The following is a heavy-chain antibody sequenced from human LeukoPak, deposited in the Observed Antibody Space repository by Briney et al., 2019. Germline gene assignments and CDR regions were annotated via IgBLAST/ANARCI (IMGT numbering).Heavy chain of an antibody. CDR1: GVSISTYY. CDR3: ARAGYYYDSMGET. D-gene: IGHD3-22*01. CDR2: IYYSGST. V-gene: IGHV4-59*01. Sequence: PSETLSLTCLVSGVSISTYYWNWIRQPPGKGLEWIGYIYYSGSTKYNPSLKSRVNMSVDSSNNLFTLNLTSVTAADTGVYFCARAGYYYDSMGETWGQGILVTVSS. J-gene: IGHJ5*02.